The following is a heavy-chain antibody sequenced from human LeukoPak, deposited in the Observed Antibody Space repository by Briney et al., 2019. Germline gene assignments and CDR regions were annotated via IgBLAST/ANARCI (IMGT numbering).Heavy chain of an antibody. CDR3: GKAFPPLRVAAAGDY. Sequence: GESLRLPCTASGFTFSDCDMNWFRQAPGKGLQWVSSISYMGDHRYYADSAKGRFTISRDNAKNSLYLQMDNLRADDTAVYYCGKAFPPLRVAAAGDYWGQGTLVTVSS. CDR1: GFTFSDCD. J-gene: IGHJ4*02. CDR2: ISYMGDHR. D-gene: IGHD6-25*01. V-gene: IGHV3-21*06.